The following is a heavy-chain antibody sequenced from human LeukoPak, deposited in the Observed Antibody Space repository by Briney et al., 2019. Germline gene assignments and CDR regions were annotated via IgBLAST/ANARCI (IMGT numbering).Heavy chain of an antibody. J-gene: IGHJ6*02. CDR1: RYTFISSD. D-gene: IGHD6-6*01. CDR3: ARSSEYDYYYYGMDV. V-gene: IGHV1-8*01. CDR2: MSPTSGNT. Sequence: ASVKVSCKASRYTFISSDINWVRQAAGQGFEWMGWMSPTSGNTGYAQNFQGRVTMTRDTSISTAYMELTSLRSEDTAVYYCARSSEYDYYYYGMDVWGQGTTVTVSS.